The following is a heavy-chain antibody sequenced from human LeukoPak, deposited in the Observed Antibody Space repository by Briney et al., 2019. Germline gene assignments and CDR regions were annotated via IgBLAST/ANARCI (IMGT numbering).Heavy chain of an antibody. CDR3: AKDELEGRQPLDY. J-gene: IGHJ4*02. D-gene: IGHD3-3*01. CDR2: ISGSGGST. Sequence: GGSLRLSCAASGFTFSSYAMSWVRQAPGKGLEWVSAISGSGGSTYYADSVKGRFTISRDNSKNTLYLQMNSLGAEDAAVYYCAKDELEGRQPLDYWGQGTLVTVSS. V-gene: IGHV3-23*01. CDR1: GFTFSSYA.